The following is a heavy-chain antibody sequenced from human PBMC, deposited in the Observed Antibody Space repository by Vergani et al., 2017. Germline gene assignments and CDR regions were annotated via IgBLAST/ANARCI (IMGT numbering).Heavy chain of an antibody. D-gene: IGHD6-13*01. CDR2: LSTTGGA. V-gene: IGHV4-59*02. CDR1: GVSVTDYN. J-gene: IGHJ5*02. Sequence: QAQLQESGPGLVKPSETLSLTCHVFGVSVTDYNCNWIRQAPGKGLEWIGSLSTTGGATHASHNPSLKSRVSISVDTSKSQFSLRLTSVPAADSAFYYWAGDTHSWQRADRWGQGLLVSVSS. CDR3: AGDTHSWQRADR.